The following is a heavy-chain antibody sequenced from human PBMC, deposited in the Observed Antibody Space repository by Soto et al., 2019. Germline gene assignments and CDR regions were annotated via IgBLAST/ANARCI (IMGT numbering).Heavy chain of an antibody. V-gene: IGHV5-51*01. CDR1: GYSFPSYW. Sequence: GESLKISCKGSGYSFPSYWIAWVRQMPGKGLEWMGIIYPGDSDSRYSPSFQGQVTISADKSIATACLQWSSLKASDTAMYYCARYMAASSFDYWGQGTLVTVSS. CDR2: IYPGDSDS. CDR3: ARYMAASSFDY. D-gene: IGHD6-13*01. J-gene: IGHJ4*02.